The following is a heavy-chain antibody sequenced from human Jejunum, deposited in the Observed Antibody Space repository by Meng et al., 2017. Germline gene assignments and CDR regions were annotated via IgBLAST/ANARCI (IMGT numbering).Heavy chain of an antibody. CDR1: GFTFRNYG. V-gene: IGHV3-33*01. CDR2: IWYDGSKT. D-gene: IGHD3-10*01. J-gene: IGHJ4*02. Sequence: QEHLVGSGGGVVQPGTALRLSCGASGFTFRNYGMHWVRQAPGKGLEWVAVIWYDGSKTYYADSVKGRFSISRDNSKNTLYLQMNSLRAEDTAVYYCARYRSGSSDYWGPGTLVTVSS. CDR3: ARYRSGSSDY.